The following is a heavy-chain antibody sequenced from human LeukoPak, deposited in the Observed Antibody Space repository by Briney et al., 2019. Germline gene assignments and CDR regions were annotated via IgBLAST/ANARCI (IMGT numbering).Heavy chain of an antibody. D-gene: IGHD2-2*01. CDR2: IYYSGST. CDR3: ARGKILVVPAAIKV. V-gene: IGHV4-31*03. Sequence: SQTLSLTCTVSGGSISSGGYYWSRIRQPPGKGLEWIGYIYYSGSTYYNPSLKSRVTISVDTSKNQFSLKLSSVTAADTAVYYCARGKILVVPAAIKVWGQGTLVTVSS. J-gene: IGHJ4*02. CDR1: GGSISSGGYY.